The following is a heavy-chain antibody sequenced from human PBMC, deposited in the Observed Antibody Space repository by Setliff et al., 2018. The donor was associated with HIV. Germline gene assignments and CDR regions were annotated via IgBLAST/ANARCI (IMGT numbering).Heavy chain of an antibody. CDR2: IDLYGSEK. V-gene: IGHV3-7*01. D-gene: IGHD2-15*01. CDR3: ATYRGYNSGDRWSSFDY. J-gene: IGHJ4*02. Sequence: GGSLRLSCAASGFTFSRYWMIWVRQAPGKGLEWVANIDLYGSEKNYVDSVEGRFTISRDNARNSLFLQMNSLRAEDTAVYYCATYRGYNSGDRWSSFDYWGQGILVTVSS. CDR1: GFTFSRYW.